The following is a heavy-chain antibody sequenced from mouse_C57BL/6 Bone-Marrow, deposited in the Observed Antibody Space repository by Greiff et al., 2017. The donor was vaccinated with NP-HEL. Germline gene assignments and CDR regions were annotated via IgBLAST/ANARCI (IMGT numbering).Heavy chain of an antibody. CDR3: TTNWDGKVYFYY. CDR2: IRNKANNHAT. V-gene: IGHV6-6*01. CDR1: GFTFSDAW. Sequence: EVKLEESGGGLVQPGGSMKLSCAASGFTFSDAWMDWVRQSPEKGLEWVAEIRNKANNHATYYAVSVKGRFTISRADSKSSFYLQMNILRAENTGIYYFTTNWDGKVYFYYWGQGTTLTVSS. J-gene: IGHJ2*01. D-gene: IGHD4-1*01.